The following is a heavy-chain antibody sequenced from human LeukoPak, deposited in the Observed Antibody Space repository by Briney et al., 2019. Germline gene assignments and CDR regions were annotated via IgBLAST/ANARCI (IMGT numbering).Heavy chain of an antibody. Sequence: GGSLRLSCAASGFTFSRHWMHWVRQAPGKGLEWVSYISRSSSTIYYADSVKGRFTISRDNAKNSLYLQMNSLRAEDTAVYYCVKDDGDYNAFDIWGRGTMVTVSS. CDR2: ISRSSSTI. CDR1: GFTFSRHW. V-gene: IGHV3-48*01. CDR3: VKDDGDYNAFDI. D-gene: IGHD4-17*01. J-gene: IGHJ3*02.